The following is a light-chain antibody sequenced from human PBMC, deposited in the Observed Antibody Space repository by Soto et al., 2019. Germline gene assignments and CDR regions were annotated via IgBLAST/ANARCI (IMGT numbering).Light chain of an antibody. J-gene: IGLJ3*02. V-gene: IGLV2-11*01. CDR3: CSYAGNFIWV. Sequence: QSALTQSRSVSGSPGQSITLSCDGSTSDVGAYNLVSWYQQHPGEAPKLMIYDVIKRPSGVPYRFSGSKSGNTASLTISGLQADDEADYYCCSYAGNFIWVFGGGTKVTVL. CDR1: TSDVGAYNL. CDR2: DVI.